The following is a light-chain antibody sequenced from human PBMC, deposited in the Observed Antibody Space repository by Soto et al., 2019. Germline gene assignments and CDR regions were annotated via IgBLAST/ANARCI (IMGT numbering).Light chain of an antibody. CDR1: QSVSSN. CDR3: QQYNNWPPWT. Sequence: EIVMTQSPVTLSVSPGERATLSCRASQSVSSNLAWYQHKPGQAPRLLIYGASTRATGIPARFSGSGSGTDFTLTISSLLSEDFAVYYCQQYNNWPPWTFGQGTKVEIK. CDR2: GAS. J-gene: IGKJ1*01. V-gene: IGKV3-15*01.